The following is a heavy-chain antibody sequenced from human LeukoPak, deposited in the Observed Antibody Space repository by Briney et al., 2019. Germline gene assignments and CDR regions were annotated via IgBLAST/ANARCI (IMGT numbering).Heavy chain of an antibody. D-gene: IGHD3-22*01. J-gene: IGHJ4*02. Sequence: GGTLRLSCAASGFTFSSYGMHWVRQAPGKRLEQAAVISYDGSNKYYADSVKGRFTISRDNSKNTLYLQMNSLRAEDTAVYYCAKDPSEGYYYDSSGYYDYWGQGTLVTVSS. V-gene: IGHV3-30*18. CDR3: AKDPSEGYYYDSSGYYDY. CDR2: ISYDGSNK. CDR1: GFTFSSYG.